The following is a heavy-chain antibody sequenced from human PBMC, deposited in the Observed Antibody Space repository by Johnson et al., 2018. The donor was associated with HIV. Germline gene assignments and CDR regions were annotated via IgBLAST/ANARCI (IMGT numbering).Heavy chain of an antibody. J-gene: IGHJ3*02. CDR3: AKGPYSSSWYGVAFDI. CDR1: GFTFNNYA. V-gene: IGHV3-30*02. Sequence: QVQLVESGGGLVQPGGSLRLSCAASGFTFNNYAMHWVRQAPGKGLEWVAIIWYNGSNKSYAKSVKGRFTISRDNSRNTLYLQMNSMRAEDTAVYYCAKGPYSSSWYGVAFDIWGQGTMVTVSS. CDR2: IWYNGSNK. D-gene: IGHD6-13*01.